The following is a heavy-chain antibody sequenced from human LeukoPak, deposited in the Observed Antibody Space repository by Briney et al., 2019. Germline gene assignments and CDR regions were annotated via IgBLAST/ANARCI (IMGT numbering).Heavy chain of an antibody. CDR2: ISAYNGNT. J-gene: IGHJ6*02. CDR1: GYTFTSYG. CDR3: ARVGAGYSGDYYYYGMDV. D-gene: IGHD5-18*01. Sequence: ASVKVSCKASGYTFTSYGISWVRQAPGQGLEWMGWISAYNGNTNYAQKLQGRVTMTTDTSTSTAYMELRSLRSDDTAVYYCARVGAGYSGDYYYYGMDVWGQGTTVTVSS. V-gene: IGHV1-18*01.